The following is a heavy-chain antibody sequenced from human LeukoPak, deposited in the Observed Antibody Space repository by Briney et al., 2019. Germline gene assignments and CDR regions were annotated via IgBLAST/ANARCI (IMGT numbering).Heavy chain of an antibody. V-gene: IGHV4-59*01. D-gene: IGHD2-21*02. J-gene: IGHJ5*02. CDR2: IYYTGST. CDR1: GGSLSSYY. CDR3: ARVYPYCGGDCYSVGFDP. Sequence: PWETLSLTCAVSGGSLSSYYWSWIRQPPGAGPEWIGYIYYTGSTNYNPSLKSRVTISVDTSKNQFSLKLSSVTAADTAVYYCARVYPYCGGDCYSVGFDPWGQGTLVTVSS.